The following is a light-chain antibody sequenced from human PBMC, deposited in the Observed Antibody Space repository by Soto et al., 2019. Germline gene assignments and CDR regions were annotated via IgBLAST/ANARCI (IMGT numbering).Light chain of an antibody. V-gene: IGKV3-20*01. CDR1: QSVSNSL. J-gene: IGKJ1*01. CDR3: QQYGGSPRT. CDR2: GAS. Sequence: IVLTQSPGTLSLSPGERATLSCTASQSVSNSLVAWYQQNPGQAPRLLIYGASFRATGISDRFSGSGSGTGVTLTISRLEPEDFAVYYCQQYGGSPRTFGQGTKVDIK.